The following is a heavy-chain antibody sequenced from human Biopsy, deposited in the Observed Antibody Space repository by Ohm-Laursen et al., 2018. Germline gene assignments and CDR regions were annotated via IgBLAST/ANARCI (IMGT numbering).Heavy chain of an antibody. CDR2: IYYSGST. V-gene: IGHV4-59*08. CDR1: GGSISSYY. D-gene: IGHD7-27*01. Sequence: GTLSLTCAVSGGSISSYYWSWIRQPPGKGLECIGYIYYSGSTNYSPSLKSRVTMSVDTSKNHFSLKLSSVTAADTAVYYCARLWGGYHFHGMDVWAKGPRSPSP. J-gene: IGHJ6*02. CDR3: ARLWGGYHFHGMDV.